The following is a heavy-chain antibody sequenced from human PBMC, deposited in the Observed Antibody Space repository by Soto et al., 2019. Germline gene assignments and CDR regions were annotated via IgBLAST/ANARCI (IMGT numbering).Heavy chain of an antibody. V-gene: IGHV4-34*01. Sequence: SETLSLTCAVYGGSFSGYYWSWIRQPPGKGLEWIGDIYYSGSTYYNPSLKSRVIISVDTSKNQFSLKLSSVTAADTAVYYCARLFEMGYYFDSWGQGTLVTVSS. CDR3: ARLFEMGYYFDS. CDR2: IYYSGST. D-gene: IGHD3-10*02. J-gene: IGHJ4*02. CDR1: GGSFSGYY.